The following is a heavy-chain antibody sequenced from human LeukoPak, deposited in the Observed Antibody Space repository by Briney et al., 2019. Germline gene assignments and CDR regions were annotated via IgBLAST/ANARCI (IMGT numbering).Heavy chain of an antibody. D-gene: IGHD3-3*01. Sequence: GSLRLSCVTSGFTFSGYWMHWVRQGPEKGLELVSRIDNDGHGIIYADSVKGRFTTSRDNVKNTLYLQMNSLRVEDTAVYYCAAGGGWDPSFGVVTHIDAWGKGTTVVVS. CDR2: IDNDGHGI. CDR1: GFTFSGYW. CDR3: AAGGGWDPSFGVVTHIDA. V-gene: IGHV3-74*01. J-gene: IGHJ6*03.